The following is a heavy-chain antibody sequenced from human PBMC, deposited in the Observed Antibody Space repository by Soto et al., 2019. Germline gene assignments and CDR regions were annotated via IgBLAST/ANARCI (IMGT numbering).Heavy chain of an antibody. CDR1: GYTFINQD. CDR2: MDIKNDYT. CDR3: ARVHCWTSKDKRASWLDP. V-gene: IGHV1-8*01. Sequence: QVQLVQSGATVKSPGASVKVSCKASGYTFINQDITWVRQAAGQGLEWMGWMDIKNDYTVYAQKFKDRVTMTRHTSINTAYMELSGLRPEDTAVYYCARVHCWTSKDKRASWLDPLGEGTLV. D-gene: IGHD2-15*01. J-gene: IGHJ5*02.